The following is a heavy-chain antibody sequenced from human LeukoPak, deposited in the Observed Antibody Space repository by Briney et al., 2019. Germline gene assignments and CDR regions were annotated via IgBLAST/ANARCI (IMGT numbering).Heavy chain of an antibody. J-gene: IGHJ4*02. Sequence: GGSLRLSCAASGFTFNRYSMNWVRQAPGKGLEWVAHISSSGTGIYYADSVKGRFAISRDNAKNSVYLQMNSLRGEDTAVYHCAASYSETQLYYFDYWGQGNLVTVSS. CDR1: GFTFNRYS. CDR2: ISSSGTGI. V-gene: IGHV3-48*01. D-gene: IGHD1-26*01. CDR3: AASYSETQLYYFDY.